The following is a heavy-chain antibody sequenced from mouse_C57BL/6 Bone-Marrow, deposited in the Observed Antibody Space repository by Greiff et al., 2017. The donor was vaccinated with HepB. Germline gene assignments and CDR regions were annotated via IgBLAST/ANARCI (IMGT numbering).Heavy chain of an antibody. Sequence: QVQLQQPGAELVKPGASVKLSCKASGYTFTSYWMHWVKQRPGQGLEWIGMIHPNSGSTNYNEKFKSKATLTVDKSSSRAYMQLSSLTSEDSAVYYCARRTTVAPMYYGGQATSVTVSS. D-gene: IGHD1-1*01. V-gene: IGHV1-64*01. CDR3: ARRTTVAPMYY. CDR2: IHPNSGST. J-gene: IGHJ4*01. CDR1: GYTFTSYW.